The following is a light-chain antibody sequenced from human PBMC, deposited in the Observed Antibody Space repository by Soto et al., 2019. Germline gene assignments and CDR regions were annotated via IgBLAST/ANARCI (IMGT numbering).Light chain of an antibody. CDR3: QHYNSYSEA. J-gene: IGKJ1*01. Sequence: DIQMTQSPSSLSAAVGDRVTITCQASRYITNSLHWFQQKPGKAPKLLIYKASTLKSGVPSRFSGSGSGTEFTLTISSLQPDDFATYYCQHYNSYSEAFGQGTKVDTK. CDR1: RYITNS. CDR2: KAS. V-gene: IGKV1-5*03.